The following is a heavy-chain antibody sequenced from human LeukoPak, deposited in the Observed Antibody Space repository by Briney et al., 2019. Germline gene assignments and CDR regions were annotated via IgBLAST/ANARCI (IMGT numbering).Heavy chain of an antibody. D-gene: IGHD6-13*01. V-gene: IGHV4-38-2*02. CDR2: IYHSGNT. CDR1: GYSITNAYY. Sequence: ETLSLTCTVSGYSITNAYYWGWIRQPPGKGLEWIGSIYHSGNTYYTPSLKSRVTISVDTSKNQFSLKLNSVTAADTAVYYCARLATAGTYYFDYWGQGTLVTVSS. J-gene: IGHJ4*02. CDR3: ARLATAGTYYFDY.